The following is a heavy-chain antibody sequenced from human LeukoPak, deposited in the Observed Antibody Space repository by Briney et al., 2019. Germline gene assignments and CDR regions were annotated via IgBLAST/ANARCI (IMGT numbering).Heavy chain of an antibody. D-gene: IGHD6-13*01. CDR3: ARGSSSWYYFDY. V-gene: IGHV3-21*01. CDR1: GFTFSSYS. Sequence: GGSLRLFCAASGFTFSSYSMNWVRQAPGKGLEWVSFISSSSSYIYYADSVKGRFTISRDNAKNSLYLQMNSLRAEDTAVYYCARGSSSWYYFDYWGQGTLVTVSS. J-gene: IGHJ4*02. CDR2: ISSSSSYI.